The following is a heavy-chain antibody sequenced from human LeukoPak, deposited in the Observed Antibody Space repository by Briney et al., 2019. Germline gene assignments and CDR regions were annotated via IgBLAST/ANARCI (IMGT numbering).Heavy chain of an antibody. V-gene: IGHV3-23*01. Sequence: PGGSLRLSCAASGFTFSSYAMSWVRQAPGKGLEWVSAISGSGGSTYYADSVKGQFTISRDNSKNTLYLQMNSLRAEDTAVYYCAKYGAGQLYTAMAYWGQGTLVTVSS. CDR3: AKYGAGQLYTAMAY. CDR1: GFTFSSYA. D-gene: IGHD5-18*01. J-gene: IGHJ4*02. CDR2: ISGSGGST.